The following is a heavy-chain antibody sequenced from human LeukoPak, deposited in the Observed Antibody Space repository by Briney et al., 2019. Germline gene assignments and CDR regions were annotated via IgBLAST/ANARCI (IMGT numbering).Heavy chain of an antibody. J-gene: IGHJ4*02. CDR1: GYTFTDYY. V-gene: IGHV1-2*02. Sequence: ASVKVSCKASGYTFTDYYIHWVRQAPGQGLEWMGWIHPPSGGTNYAEKLQGRVTMTRDTSISTAYMELTRLTSDDAGVYYCVRDPGWLQVDHWGQGTLLTVSS. CDR3: VRDPGWLQVDH. CDR2: IHPPSGGT. D-gene: IGHD5-24*01.